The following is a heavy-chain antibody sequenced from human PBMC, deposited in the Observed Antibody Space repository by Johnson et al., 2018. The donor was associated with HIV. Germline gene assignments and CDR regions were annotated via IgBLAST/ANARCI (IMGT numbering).Heavy chain of an antibody. CDR2: IRYDGTNQ. D-gene: IGHD4-17*01. CDR1: GFTFSSYD. V-gene: IGHV3-30*02. J-gene: IGHJ3*02. Sequence: QVQLVESGGGVVQPGGSLRLSCETSGFTFSSYDMHWVRPAPGKGLEWVAFIRYDGTNQHFADSVKGRFTISRDNSKNTLYLQMNSLRAEDTAVYYCAKTRTTVTTIDAFDIWGQGTMVTVSS. CDR3: AKTRTTVTTIDAFDI.